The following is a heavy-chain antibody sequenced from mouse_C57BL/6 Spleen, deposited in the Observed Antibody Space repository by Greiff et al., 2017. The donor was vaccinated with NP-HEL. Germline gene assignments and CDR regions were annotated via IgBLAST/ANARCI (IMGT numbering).Heavy chain of an antibody. CDR3: TRDPFYYGSSPSWFAY. CDR2: ISSGGDYI. J-gene: IGHJ3*01. D-gene: IGHD1-1*01. Sequence: EVQVVESGEGLVKPGGSLKLSCAASGFTFSSYAMSWVRQTPEKRLEWVAYISSGGDYIYYADTVKGRFTISRDNARNTLYLQMSSLKSEDTAMYYCTRDPFYYGSSPSWFAYWGQGTLVTVSA. V-gene: IGHV5-9-1*02. CDR1: GFTFSSYA.